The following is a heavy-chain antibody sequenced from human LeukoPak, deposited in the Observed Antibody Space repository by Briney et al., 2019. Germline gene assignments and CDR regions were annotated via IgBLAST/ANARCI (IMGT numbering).Heavy chain of an antibody. CDR1: GFTFSSYA. V-gene: IGHV3-30*04. J-gene: IGHJ4*02. CDR2: ISYDGSNK. D-gene: IGHD2-8*01. CDR3: AKDPDCTSGVCYTFFDY. Sequence: GGSLRLSCAASGFTFSSYAMHWVRQAPGKGLEWVAVISYDGSNKNCADSVKGRFTISRDNSKNTLYLQMNSLRAEDTAVYYCAKDPDCTSGVCYTFFDYWGQGTLVTVSS.